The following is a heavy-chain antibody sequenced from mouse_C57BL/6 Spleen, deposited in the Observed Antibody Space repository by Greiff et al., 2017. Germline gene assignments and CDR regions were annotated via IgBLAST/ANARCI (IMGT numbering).Heavy chain of an antibody. CDR2: INPNYGTT. Sequence: VQLKESGPELVKPGASVKISCKASGYSFTDYNMNWVKQSNGKSLEWIGVINPNYGTTSYNQKFKGKATLTVDQSSSTAYMQLSSLTSEDSAVYYCARSGTYYGSTFYYAMDYWGQGTSVTVSS. J-gene: IGHJ4*01. V-gene: IGHV1-39*01. D-gene: IGHD1-1*01. CDR3: ARSGTYYGSTFYYAMDY. CDR1: GYSFTDYN.